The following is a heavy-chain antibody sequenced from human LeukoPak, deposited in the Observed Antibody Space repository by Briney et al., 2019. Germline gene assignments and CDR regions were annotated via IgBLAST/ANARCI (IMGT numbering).Heavy chain of an antibody. V-gene: IGHV4-61*02. CDR3: ARGGGDWGFHQSDY. J-gene: IGHJ4*02. D-gene: IGHD2-21*01. Sequence: SETLSLTCTVSGGSFSSGSYYWSWLRQPAGKGLEWIGRIYTNASTNYNPSLTSRRTISVVTSTNQNSLKLSAVAAADTAVYYCARGGGDWGFHQSDYWGQGTLVTVSS. CDR1: GGSFSSGSYY. CDR2: IYTNAST.